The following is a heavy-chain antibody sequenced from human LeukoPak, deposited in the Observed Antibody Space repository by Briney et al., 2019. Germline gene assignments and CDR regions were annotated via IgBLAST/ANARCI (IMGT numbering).Heavy chain of an antibody. CDR2: ISGSGDST. V-gene: IGHV3-23*01. CDR3: AKASEGSYTYYYYYYMDV. D-gene: IGHD3-10*01. J-gene: IGHJ6*03. CDR1: GFTFSSYG. Sequence: GGTLRLSCAASGFTFSSYGMSWVRQAPGKGLEWVSAISGSGDSTYYADSVKGRFTISRDNSKNTLYLQMNSLRAEDTAVYYCAKASEGSYTYYYYYYMDVWGKGTTVTISS.